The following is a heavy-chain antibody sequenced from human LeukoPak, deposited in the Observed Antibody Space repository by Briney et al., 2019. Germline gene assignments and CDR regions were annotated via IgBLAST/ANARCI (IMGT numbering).Heavy chain of an antibody. CDR1: GYTFTGYY. CDR3: ARDLLRNYYYYYMDV. J-gene: IGHJ6*03. Sequence: ASVKVSCKASGYTFTGYYMHWVRQAPGQGLEWMGWINPNSGGTNYAQKFQGRVTMTRDTSISTAYMELSRLRSDDTAVYYCARDLLRNYYYYYMDVRGKGTTVTVSS. CDR2: INPNSGGT. V-gene: IGHV1-2*02.